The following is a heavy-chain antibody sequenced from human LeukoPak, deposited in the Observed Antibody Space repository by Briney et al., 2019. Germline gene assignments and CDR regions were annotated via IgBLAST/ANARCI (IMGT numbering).Heavy chain of an antibody. CDR3: ARGRGYSYGRSDY. J-gene: IGHJ4*02. D-gene: IGHD5-18*01. CDR2: MNPNSGNT. CDR1: GYTFTSYD. V-gene: IGHV1-8*03. Sequence: GASVKVSCKASGYTFTSYDINWVRQATGQGLEWMGWMNPNSGNTGYAQKFQGRVTITRNTSISTAYMELSSLRSEGTAVYYCARGRGYSYGRSDYWGQGTLVTVSS.